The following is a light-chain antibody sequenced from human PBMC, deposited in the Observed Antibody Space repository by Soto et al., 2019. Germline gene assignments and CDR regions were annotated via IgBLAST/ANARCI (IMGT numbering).Light chain of an antibody. V-gene: IGLV2-14*01. J-gene: IGLJ2*01. Sequence: QSALTQPASVSESPGQWITISCTGTSNDIGGYNYVSWYQHHPGKAPKLMIYEVSNRPSGVSHRFSGSKSGTTASLTISGLQAEDEADYYCSSYTGSSTVVFGGGTKLTVL. CDR2: EVS. CDR3: SSYTGSSTVV. CDR1: SNDIGGYNY.